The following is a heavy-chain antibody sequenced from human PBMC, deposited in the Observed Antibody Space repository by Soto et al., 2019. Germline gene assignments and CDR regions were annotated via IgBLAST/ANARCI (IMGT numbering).Heavy chain of an antibody. V-gene: IGHV4-59*01. CDR1: GGSISSYY. CDR3: ARRYGGNFDF. D-gene: IGHD1-26*01. Sequence: SETLSLTCPVSGGSISSYYWSWIRQPPGKGLERIGYIYYSWSTNYNPSLKSRVTISVDTYKNQFSLKLSSVTAADTAVYYCARRYGGNFDFWGQGTLVTVS. J-gene: IGHJ4*02. CDR2: IYYSWST.